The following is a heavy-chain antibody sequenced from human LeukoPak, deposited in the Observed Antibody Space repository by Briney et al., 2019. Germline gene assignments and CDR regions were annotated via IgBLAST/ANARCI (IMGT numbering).Heavy chain of an antibody. V-gene: IGHV3-21*01. Sequence: PGGSLRPSCADSGFTFSTYWMSWVRQVPGKGLEWVSSISGSSNYIYYADSVKGRFTISRDNTKNSLYLQMNSLRGEDTAVYYCARDGLDGYYSAWYPEYWGLGTLVTVSS. CDR3: ARDGLDGYYSAWYPEY. J-gene: IGHJ4*02. D-gene: IGHD5-24*01. CDR1: GFTFSTYW. CDR2: ISGSSNYI.